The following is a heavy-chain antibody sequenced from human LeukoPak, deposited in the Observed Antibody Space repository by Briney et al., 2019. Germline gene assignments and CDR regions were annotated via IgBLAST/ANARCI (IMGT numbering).Heavy chain of an antibody. V-gene: IGHV1-69*13. CDR2: IIPIFGTA. D-gene: IGHD3-22*01. CDR1: EGTFSSYA. J-gene: IGHJ4*02. Sequence: SVKVSCKASEGTFSSYAISWVRQAPGQGLEWMGGIIPIFGTANYAQKFQGRVTITADESTSTAYMELSSLRSEDTAVYYCARARREDITMIVGSFDYWGQGTLVTVSS. CDR3: ARARREDITMIVGSFDY.